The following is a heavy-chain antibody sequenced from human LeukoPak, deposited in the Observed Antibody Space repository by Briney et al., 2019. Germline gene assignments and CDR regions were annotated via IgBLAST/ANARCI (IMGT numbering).Heavy chain of an antibody. J-gene: IGHJ4*02. D-gene: IGHD1-1*01. CDR2: INPNSGGT. CDR1: GYTFTGHY. CDR3: ATTYSTVFDY. V-gene: IGHV1-2*06. Sequence: GASVKVSCKASGYTFTGHYMHWVRQAPGQGLEWVGRINPNSGGTNYAQKFQGRVTMTRDTSISTAYMELSSLMSDDTAVYYCATTYSTVFDYWGQGTLVTVSS.